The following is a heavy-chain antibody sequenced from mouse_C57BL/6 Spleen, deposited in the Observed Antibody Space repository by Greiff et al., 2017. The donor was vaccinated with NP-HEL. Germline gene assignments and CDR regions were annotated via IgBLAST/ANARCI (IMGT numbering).Heavy chain of an antibody. CDR3: ARGDDYGSSYDYAMDY. Sequence: EVMLVESGGGLVKPGGSLKLSCAASGFTFSSYAMSWVRQTPEKRLEWVATISDGGSYTYYPDNVKGRFTISRDNAKNNLYLQMSHLKSEDTAMYYCARGDDYGSSYDYAMDYWGQGTSVTVSS. CDR1: GFTFSSYA. CDR2: ISDGGSYT. D-gene: IGHD1-1*01. J-gene: IGHJ4*01. V-gene: IGHV5-4*03.